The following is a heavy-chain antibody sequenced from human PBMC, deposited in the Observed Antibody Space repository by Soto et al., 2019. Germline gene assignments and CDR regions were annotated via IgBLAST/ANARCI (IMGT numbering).Heavy chain of an antibody. CDR2: IYYSGST. CDR3: ARGGVAMVDY. CDR1: GGSISSYY. V-gene: IGHV4-59*01. J-gene: IGHJ4*02. Sequence: SETLSLTCTVSGGSISSYYWSWIRQPPGKGLEWIGYIYYSGSTNYNPSLKSRVTISVDTSKDQFSLKLSSVTAADTAVYYCARGGVAMVDYWGQGTLVTVSS. D-gene: IGHD5-18*01.